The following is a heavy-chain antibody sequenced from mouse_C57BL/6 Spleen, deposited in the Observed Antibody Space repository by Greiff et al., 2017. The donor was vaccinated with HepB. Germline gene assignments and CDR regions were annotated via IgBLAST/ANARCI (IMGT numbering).Heavy chain of an antibody. D-gene: IGHD1-1*01. CDR2: INPGSGGT. CDR3: ARSLVITTVIDY. V-gene: IGHV1-54*01. J-gene: IGHJ2*01. Sequence: QVTLKESGAELVRPGTSVKVSCKASGYAFTNYLIEWVKQRPGQGLEWIGVINPGSGGTNYNEKFKGKATLTADKSSSNAYMQLSSLTSEDSAVYFCARSLVITTVIDYWGQGTTLTVSS. CDR1: GYAFTNYL.